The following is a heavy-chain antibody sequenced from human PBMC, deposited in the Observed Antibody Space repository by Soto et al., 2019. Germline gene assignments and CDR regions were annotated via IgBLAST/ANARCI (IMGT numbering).Heavy chain of an antibody. CDR3: ARTGPAGPDY. CDR1: GGSISSSSYY. Sequence: PSETLSLTCTVSGGSISSSSYYWGWIRQPPGKGLEWIGSIYYSGSTYYNPSLKSRVTISVDTSKNQFSLKLSSVTAADTAVYYCARTGPAGPDYWGQGTLVTAPQ. J-gene: IGHJ4*02. CDR2: IYYSGST. V-gene: IGHV4-39*07. D-gene: IGHD7-27*01.